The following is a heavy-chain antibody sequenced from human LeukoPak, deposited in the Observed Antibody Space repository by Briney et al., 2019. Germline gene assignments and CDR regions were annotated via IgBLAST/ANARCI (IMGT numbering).Heavy chain of an antibody. CDR1: GFTFRNCG. D-gene: IGHD2-21*02. V-gene: IGHV3-23*01. J-gene: IGHJ3*02. CDR2: ISGSDDGT. Sequence: PGGSLRLSCVASGFTFRNCGMTWVRQAPGKGLEWVSTISGSDDGTYYADSVRGRFTISRDNSNNTLHLQMNSLRGEDTAVYYCARCGSDYDGGAFDIWGQGTMVTVSS. CDR3: ARCGSDYDGGAFDI.